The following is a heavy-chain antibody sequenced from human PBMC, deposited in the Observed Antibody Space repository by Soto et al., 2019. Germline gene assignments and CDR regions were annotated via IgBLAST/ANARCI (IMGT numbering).Heavy chain of an antibody. V-gene: IGHV4-38-2*02. CDR2: MYHSGTT. Sequence: SEILSLTCTASNYSISSGYYWGWIRQSPGEGLEWIVSMYHSGTTYYNPSLKSRVTISIDTSKNQFSLKLTSVTSADTAVYFCARVAFGPINYWGQGTLVTVSS. CDR1: NYSISSGYY. CDR3: ARVAFGPINY. D-gene: IGHD3-16*01. J-gene: IGHJ4*02.